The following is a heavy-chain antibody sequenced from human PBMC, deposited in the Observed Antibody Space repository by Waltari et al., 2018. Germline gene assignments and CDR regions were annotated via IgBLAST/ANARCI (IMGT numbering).Heavy chain of an antibody. J-gene: IGHJ4*02. V-gene: IGHV3-23*03. CDR2: IYSGGST. CDR1: GFTFSSYA. Sequence: EVQLLESGGGLVQPGGSLRLSCAASGFTFSSYAMSWVRQAPGKGLEWVSVIYSGGSTYYADSVKCRFTISRDNSKNTLYLQMNSLRAEDTAVYYCAKCDIAAAGFFDYWGQGTLVTVSS. CDR3: AKCDIAAAGFFDY. D-gene: IGHD6-13*01.